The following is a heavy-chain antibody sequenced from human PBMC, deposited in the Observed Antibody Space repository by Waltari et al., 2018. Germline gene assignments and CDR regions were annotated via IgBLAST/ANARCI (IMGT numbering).Heavy chain of an antibody. CDR2: ITWDGGNT. D-gene: IGHD1-1*01. V-gene: IGHV3-43*01. J-gene: IGHJ4*02. CDR1: GLSVHGYS. Sequence: EVQLVESGGVVVQPGGSLRHSCADSGLSVHGYSMHWVRQAPGKGLEWVSLITWDGGNTFYADSVKGRFTVSRDNSKNSLYLQMNSLRTEDTALYYCATERNRYFDYWGQGTLVTVSS. CDR3: ATERNRYFDY.